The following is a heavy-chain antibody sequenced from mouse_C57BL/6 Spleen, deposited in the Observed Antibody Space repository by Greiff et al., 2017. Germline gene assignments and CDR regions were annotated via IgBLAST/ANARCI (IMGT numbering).Heavy chain of an antibody. D-gene: IGHD2-4*01. CDR2: ISYDGSN. Sequence: EVQLQQSGPGLVKPSQSLSLTCSVTGYSITSGYYWNWIRQFPGNKLEWMGSISYDGSNNDNPSLKNLISITRDTSKNKFFLKLNSVTTEDTATYYGARGGDYDDYAMGYWGQGTSVTVST. J-gene: IGHJ4*01. CDR1: GYSITSGYY. CDR3: ARGGDYDDYAMGY. V-gene: IGHV3-6*01.